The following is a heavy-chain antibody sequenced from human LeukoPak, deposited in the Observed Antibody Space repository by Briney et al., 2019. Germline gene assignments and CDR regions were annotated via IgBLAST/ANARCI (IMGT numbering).Heavy chain of an antibody. CDR2: ISSSSSYI. CDR1: GFTFSSYS. J-gene: IGHJ5*02. Sequence: GGSLRLSCAASGFTFSSYSMNWFRQAPGKGLEWVSSISSSSSYIYYADSVKGRFTISRDNAKNSLYLQMNSLRAEDTAVYYCARDLKRLGELSGDNWFDPWGQGTLVTVSS. V-gene: IGHV3-21*01. CDR3: ARDLKRLGELSGDNWFDP. D-gene: IGHD3-16*02.